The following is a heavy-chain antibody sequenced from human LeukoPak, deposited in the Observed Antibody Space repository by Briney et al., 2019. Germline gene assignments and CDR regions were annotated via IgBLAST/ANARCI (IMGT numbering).Heavy chain of an antibody. D-gene: IGHD2-15*01. CDR2: IHYSGST. V-gene: IGHV4-59*01. J-gene: IGHJ3*02. CDR3: ARESRYCSGASCYSDAFDI. CDR1: GDSISSYY. Sequence: SETLSLTCTVSGDSISSYYWSWIRQPPGKGLEWIGYIHYSGSTNYNPSLKSRVTILLDTSKKQFSLNLSSVTAADTAVYYCARESRYCSGASCYSDAFDIWGQGTRVTVSS.